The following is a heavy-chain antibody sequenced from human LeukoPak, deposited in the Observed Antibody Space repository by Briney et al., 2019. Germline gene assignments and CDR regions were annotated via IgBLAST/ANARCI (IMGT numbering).Heavy chain of an antibody. D-gene: IGHD2-21*02. CDR2: VYPSGYS. CDR1: GASISSSY. Sequence: SETLSLTCTVSGASISSSYWGWIRQPPTKELEWVGYVYPSGYSNDNPSVRGRVTLSLDTSKNQFSLRLSSVTAADTAVYYCARAVSAHSDTMYYFDNWGQGTLVTVSS. J-gene: IGHJ4*02. CDR3: ARAVSAHSDTMYYFDN. V-gene: IGHV4-59*01.